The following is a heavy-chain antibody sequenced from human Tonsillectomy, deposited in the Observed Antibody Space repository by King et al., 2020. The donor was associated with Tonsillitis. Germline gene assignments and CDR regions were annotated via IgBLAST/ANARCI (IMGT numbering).Heavy chain of an antibody. CDR2: VYHLGNT. Sequence: QLQESGPGLVKPSQTLSLTCGVSGASISSDGHTWSWIRQPPGEGLERIGYVYHLGNTYYNPSHRSRITLSVDTSKSQFSPKLTSVTAADTAVYYCARGLRSGYPFDSWGQGTLVTVSS. CDR1: GASISSDGHT. V-gene: IGHV4-30-4*07. D-gene: IGHD3-3*01. J-gene: IGHJ4*02. CDR3: ARGLRSGYPFDS.